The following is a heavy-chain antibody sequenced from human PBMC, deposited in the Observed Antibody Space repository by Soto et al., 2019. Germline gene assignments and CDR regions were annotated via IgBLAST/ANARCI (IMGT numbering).Heavy chain of an antibody. D-gene: IGHD6-13*01. Sequence: SETLSLTCTVSGGSISSYYWSWIRQPPGKGLEWIGYIYYSGSTNHNPSLKSRVAISVDTSKNQFSLKLSSVTAADTAVYYCVRLSRLGSWYKGFDYWGQGTLVTVSS. CDR2: IYYSGST. V-gene: IGHV4-59*01. CDR3: VRLSRLGSWYKGFDY. CDR1: GGSISSYY. J-gene: IGHJ4*02.